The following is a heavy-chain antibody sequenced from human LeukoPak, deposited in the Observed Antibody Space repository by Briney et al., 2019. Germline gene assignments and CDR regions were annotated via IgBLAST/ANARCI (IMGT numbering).Heavy chain of an antibody. V-gene: IGHV3-23*01. CDR1: GFSFSSYA. Sequence: GGSLRLSCAASGFSFSSYAMTWVRQAPGKGLEWVSGISGSGGGRDYGDSVRGRFTISRDNSKNTLYLQMNSLRVDDTAVYYCAKGPEFYYDSSGRNFFDSWGQGTLVTVAS. D-gene: IGHD3-22*01. CDR3: AKGPEFYYDSSGRNFFDS. J-gene: IGHJ4*02. CDR2: ISGSGGGR.